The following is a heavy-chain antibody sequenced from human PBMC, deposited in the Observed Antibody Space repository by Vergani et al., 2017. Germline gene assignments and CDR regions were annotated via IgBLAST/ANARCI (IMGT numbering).Heavy chain of an antibody. CDR3: ARAKNHYGDYPNWFDP. D-gene: IGHD4-17*01. Sequence: QVQLVQSGAEVKKPGASVKVSCKVSGYTLTELSMHWVRQAPGQGLEWMGIINPSGGSTSYAQKFQGRVTMTRDTSTSTVYMELSSLRSEDTAVYYGARAKNHYGDYPNWFDPWGQGTLVTVSS. V-gene: IGHV1-46*03. CDR2: INPSGGST. CDR1: GYTLTELS. J-gene: IGHJ5*02.